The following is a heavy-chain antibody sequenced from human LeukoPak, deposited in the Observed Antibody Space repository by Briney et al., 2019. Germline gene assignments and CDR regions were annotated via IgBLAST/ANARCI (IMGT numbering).Heavy chain of an antibody. CDR2: ISNNGGYT. CDR1: GFTFSSSA. D-gene: IGHD4-17*01. Sequence: GGSLRLSCAASGFTFSSSAMSWVRQAPGKGLEWVSAISNNGGYTYYADSVQGRFTISRDNSKSTLCLQMNSLRAEDTAVYYCARDMTTVTTRWGQGTLVTVSS. J-gene: IGHJ4*02. CDR3: ARDMTTVTTR. V-gene: IGHV3-23*01.